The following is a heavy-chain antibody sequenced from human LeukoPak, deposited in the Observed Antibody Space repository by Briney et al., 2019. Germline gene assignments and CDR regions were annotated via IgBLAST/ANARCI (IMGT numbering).Heavy chain of an antibody. V-gene: IGHV3-30*18. CDR3: AKVDIVATIDAGRLVDY. J-gene: IGHJ4*02. CDR1: GFTFSNSG. CDR2: ISNDGSNK. Sequence: GGSLRLSCAASGFTFSNSGMSWVRQAPGKGLEWVAAISNDGSNKYYADSVKGRFTISRDNSKNTLYLQMNSLRAEDTAVYYCAKVDIVATIDAGRLVDYWGQGTLVTVPS. D-gene: IGHD5-12*01.